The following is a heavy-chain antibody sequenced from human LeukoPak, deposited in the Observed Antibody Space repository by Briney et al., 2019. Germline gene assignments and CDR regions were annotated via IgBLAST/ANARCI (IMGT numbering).Heavy chain of an antibody. J-gene: IGHJ4*02. V-gene: IGHV3-23*01. Sequence: TGGSLRLSCAASGFSFNTYAMSWVRQAPGKGLEWVSSISSGGSNTYYADSVKGRFTISRDNPKNTLYPQMNSLRAEDTAVYYCAKVEGIAAAGTFAYWGQGTLVTVSS. CDR2: ISSGGSNT. D-gene: IGHD6-13*01. CDR3: AKVEGIAAAGTFAY. CDR1: GFSFNTYA.